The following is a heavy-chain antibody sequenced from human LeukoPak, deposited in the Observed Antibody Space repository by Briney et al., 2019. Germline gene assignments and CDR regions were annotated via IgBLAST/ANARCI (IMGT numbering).Heavy chain of an antibody. V-gene: IGHV4-39*01. CDR1: GGSISSTNYY. CDR2: IYYSGST. Sequence: SETLSLACSVSGGSISSTNYYWGWIRQPPGKGLEWIGSIYYSGSTYYNPSLKSRVTISVDTSKNQFSLKLSSVTAADTAVYHCARHLYGSGLHRIDYWGQGTLVTVSS. D-gene: IGHD6-19*01. J-gene: IGHJ4*02. CDR3: ARHLYGSGLHRIDY.